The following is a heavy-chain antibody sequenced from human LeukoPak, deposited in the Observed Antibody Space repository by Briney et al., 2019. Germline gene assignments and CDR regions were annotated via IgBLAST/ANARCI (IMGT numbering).Heavy chain of an antibody. J-gene: IGHJ4*02. Sequence: GGSLRLSCAASGFIFGNFWMTWVRQAPGKGLEWVANIKHDGSETYYVDSVKGRFTISRDNSKNTLYLQMDSLRAEDTAEYYCARDLYCSSTSCRARGFDYWGQGTLVTVSS. CDR1: GFIFGNFW. CDR3: ARDLYCSSTSCRARGFDY. CDR2: IKHDGSET. V-gene: IGHV3-7*01. D-gene: IGHD2-2*01.